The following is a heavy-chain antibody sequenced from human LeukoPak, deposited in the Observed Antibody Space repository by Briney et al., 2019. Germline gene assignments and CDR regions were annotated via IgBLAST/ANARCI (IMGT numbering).Heavy chain of an antibody. Sequence: GGSLRLSCAASGFTFSSYAMSWVRQAPGKGLEWVSAISGSGGSTYYADSVKGRFTISRDNSKNTLHLQMNSLRAEDTAVYYCAKAALSLGSSGYYAYWGQGTLVTVSS. CDR2: ISGSGGST. CDR1: GFTFSSYA. CDR3: AKAALSLGSSGYYAY. D-gene: IGHD3-22*01. J-gene: IGHJ4*02. V-gene: IGHV3-23*01.